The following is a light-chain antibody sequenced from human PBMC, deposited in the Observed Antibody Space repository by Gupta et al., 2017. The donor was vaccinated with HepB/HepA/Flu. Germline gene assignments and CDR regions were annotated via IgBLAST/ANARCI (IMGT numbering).Light chain of an antibody. CDR3: QQYDSFPYT. Sequence: DIVMSPSPNSLAVSLGERATINCKSSQSVSDSSNNRYYLAWYQQKPRHPPRLLIYWASTRESGVPDRFSGSGSATDFTLTISSLQAEDVAVYYCQQYDSFPYTFGQGTKVEIK. V-gene: IGKV4-1*01. CDR1: QSVSDSSNNRYY. CDR2: WAS. J-gene: IGKJ2*01.